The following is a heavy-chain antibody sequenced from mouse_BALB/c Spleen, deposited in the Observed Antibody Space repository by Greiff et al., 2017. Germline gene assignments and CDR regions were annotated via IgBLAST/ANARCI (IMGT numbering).Heavy chain of an antibody. Sequence: EVMLVESGGGLVKPGGSLKLSCAASGFTFSDYYMYWVRQTPEKRLEWVATISDGGSYTYYPDSVKGRFTISRDNAKNNLYLQMSSLKSEDTAMYYCARGEGYGDYFDYWGQGTTLTVSS. CDR3: ARGEGYGDYFDY. V-gene: IGHV5-4*02. CDR1: GFTFSDYY. J-gene: IGHJ2*01. D-gene: IGHD1-1*01. CDR2: ISDGGSYT.